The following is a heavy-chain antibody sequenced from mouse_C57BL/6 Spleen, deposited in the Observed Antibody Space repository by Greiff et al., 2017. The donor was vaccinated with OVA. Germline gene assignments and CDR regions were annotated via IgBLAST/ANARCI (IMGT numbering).Heavy chain of an antibody. CDR2: IYPGNSDT. CDR3: TRRPYYGNYGLDY. Sequence: VHVKPSGTVLARPGASVKMSCKTSCYTFPSSWMHWVKQRPGQGLEWIGAIYPGNSDTSYNQKFKGKAKLTAVTSASTAYMELSSLTNEDSAVYYCTRRPYYGNYGLDYWGKGTTLTVSS. V-gene: IGHV1-5*01. J-gene: IGHJ2*01. D-gene: IGHD2-10*01. CDR1: CYTFPSSW.